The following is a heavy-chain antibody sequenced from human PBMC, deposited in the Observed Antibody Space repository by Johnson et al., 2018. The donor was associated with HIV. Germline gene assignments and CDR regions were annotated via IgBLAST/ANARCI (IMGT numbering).Heavy chain of an antibody. CDR2: ISWKSGSI. Sequence: VQLVESGGGLVQPGRSLRLSCAASGFTFDDYAMHWVRQAPGKGLEWVSGISWKSGSIGYADSVKGRFTISRDNAKNSLYLQMNSLRAEDTALYYCAKDLLSSTLAPFDIWGQGTMVTVSS. V-gene: IGHV3-9*01. D-gene: IGHD6-13*01. J-gene: IGHJ3*02. CDR3: AKDLLSSTLAPFDI. CDR1: GFTFDDYA.